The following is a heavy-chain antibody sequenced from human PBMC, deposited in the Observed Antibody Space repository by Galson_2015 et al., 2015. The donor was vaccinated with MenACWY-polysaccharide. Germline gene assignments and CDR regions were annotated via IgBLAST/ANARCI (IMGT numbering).Heavy chain of an antibody. CDR3: TSLLGEAPAQTGAFDI. V-gene: IGHV1-69*04. CDR2: IIPGLDKP. J-gene: IGHJ3*02. CDR1: GGSFSTFS. Sequence: SGAEVKKPGSSVKVSCQASGGSFSTFSFNWVRQAPGQGPEWMGRIIPGLDKPNYAQKFQDRTTIIADTSTGTAYMELSSLRPEDTAMFYCTSLLGEAPAQTGAFDIWGQGAAVTVSS. D-gene: IGHD3-16*01.